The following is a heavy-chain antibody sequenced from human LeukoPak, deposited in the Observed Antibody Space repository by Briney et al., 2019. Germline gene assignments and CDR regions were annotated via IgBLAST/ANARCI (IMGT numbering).Heavy chain of an antibody. Sequence: SETLSLTCTVSGDSISSSHYYWGWIRQPPGKGLEWIGTIYYSGITYYNPSLKSRVTISVGTSKNQFSLKLSSVTAADTAVYYCARSSFAATTIYSYFDYWGQGTLVTVSS. CDR3: ARSSFAATTIYSYFDY. V-gene: IGHV4-39*07. CDR1: GDSISSSHYY. D-gene: IGHD6-6*01. J-gene: IGHJ4*02. CDR2: IYYSGIT.